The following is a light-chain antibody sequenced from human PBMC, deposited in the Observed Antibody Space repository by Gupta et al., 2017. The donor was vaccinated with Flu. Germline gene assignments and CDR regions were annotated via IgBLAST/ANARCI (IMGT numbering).Light chain of an antibody. CDR3: QKYNSAPWT. CDR2: AAS. Sequence: PSSLSVSVGDRVTITCRASQGISDYLAWYQQKPGKVPKLLIYAASTLQSGVPSRFSGSGSGTDFTLTISSLQPEDVATYYCQKYNSAPWTFGQGTKVEMK. V-gene: IGKV1-27*01. J-gene: IGKJ1*01. CDR1: QGISDY.